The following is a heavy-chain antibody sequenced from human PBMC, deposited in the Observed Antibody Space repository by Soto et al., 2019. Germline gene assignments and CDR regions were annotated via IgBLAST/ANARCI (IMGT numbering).Heavy chain of an antibody. CDR2: IYYSGTT. J-gene: IGHJ4*02. Sequence: PSETLSLTCTVSGGSISSGGYYWSWIRQHPGKGLEWIGYIYYSGTTYYNPSLKGRLTISVDASKNQFSLKLSSVTAADTALYSCARDKKYGSGSFDYWGQGTLVTVSS. CDR3: ARDKKYGSGSFDY. V-gene: IGHV4-31*03. CDR1: GGSISSGGYY. D-gene: IGHD3-10*01.